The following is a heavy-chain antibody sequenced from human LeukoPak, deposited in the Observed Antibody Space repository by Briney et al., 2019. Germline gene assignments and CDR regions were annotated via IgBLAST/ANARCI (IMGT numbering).Heavy chain of an antibody. V-gene: IGHV2-70*11. D-gene: IGHD2-21*01. CDR1: GFSLSTSGMF. Sequence: SGPTLVNPTQTLTLTCTFSGFSLSTSGMFVSWIRQPPGKALEWLARIDWDDDKHYSTSLKTRLTISKDTSKNQVVLTMTNMDPVDTATYYCAREFRGDWYFDLWGRGTLVTVSS. CDR2: IDWDDDK. CDR3: AREFRGDWYFDL. J-gene: IGHJ2*01.